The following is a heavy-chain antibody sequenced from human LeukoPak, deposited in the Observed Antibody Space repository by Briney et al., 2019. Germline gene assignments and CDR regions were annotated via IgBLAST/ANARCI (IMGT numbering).Heavy chain of an antibody. CDR3: ARDEDYGDQIEYFQH. D-gene: IGHD4-17*01. CDR2: ISSGDGIT. CDR1: GFSFSDYA. J-gene: IGHJ1*01. Sequence: GVSLRLSCAASGFSFSDYAMTWVRQAPGKGLGWVSTISSGDGITYYADSVKGRFTISRDNSKNTLYLQMNSLRAEDTAVYYCARDEDYGDQIEYFQHWGQGTLVTVSS. V-gene: IGHV3-23*01.